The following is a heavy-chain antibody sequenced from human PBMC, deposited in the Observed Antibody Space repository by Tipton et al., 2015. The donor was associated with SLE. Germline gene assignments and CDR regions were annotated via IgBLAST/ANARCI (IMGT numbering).Heavy chain of an antibody. J-gene: IGHJ5*02. CDR2: IQTSGIT. CDR3: ARDLRHSYGKWLDP. CDR1: GDSISTYH. Sequence: TLSLTCTVSGDSISTYHWNWIRQSPGKGLEWIGYIQTSGITNYNPSLKSRVTMSVDMSKNQFSLRLSSVTAADTAVYYCARDLRHSYGKWLDPWGQGTQVTVSS. V-gene: IGHV4-4*08. D-gene: IGHD5-18*01.